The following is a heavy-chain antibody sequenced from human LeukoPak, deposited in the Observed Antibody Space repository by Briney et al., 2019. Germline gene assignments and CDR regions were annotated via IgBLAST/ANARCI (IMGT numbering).Heavy chain of an antibody. CDR1: GFTFSSYG. CDR3: ARGQHYSMDV. D-gene: IGHD1-1*01. CDR2: MSSSSSVI. J-gene: IGHJ6*02. V-gene: IGHV3-48*02. Sequence: GGSLGLSCAASGFTFSSYGMNWVRQAPGKGLEWVSYMSSSSSVIYYADSVKGRFPISRDNARNSLYLQMNSLRDEDTAVYYCARGQHYSMDVWAQGPTVSVSS.